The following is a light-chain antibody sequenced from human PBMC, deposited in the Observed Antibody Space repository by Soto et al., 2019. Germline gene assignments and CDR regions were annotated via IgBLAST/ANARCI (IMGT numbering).Light chain of an antibody. Sequence: EIVLKQSPGTLSLSPGARATLSCRASQSVSRNYLAWYQQKPGQAPRLLMYDASRRATGIPDRFSGSGAGTDFTLTISRLEPEDVAVYYCQQYGSSPVTFGQGTKVEIK. CDR1: QSVSRNY. J-gene: IGKJ1*01. CDR3: QQYGSSPVT. CDR2: DAS. V-gene: IGKV3-20*01.